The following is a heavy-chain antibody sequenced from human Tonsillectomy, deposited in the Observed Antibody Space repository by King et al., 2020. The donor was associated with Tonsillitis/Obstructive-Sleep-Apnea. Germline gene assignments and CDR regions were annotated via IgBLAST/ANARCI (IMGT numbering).Heavy chain of an antibody. V-gene: IGHV3-74*01. Sequence: VQLVESGGGLVQPGESLRLSCAASGFTFNIYWMHWVRQAPGKGLVWVSRINGDGSNTRYADSVRGRFTISRDNAKNTLYLQMNGLRAEDTAVYYCARDSYASGSLSPWGAFDIWGQGKMVTVSS. CDR3: ARDSYASGSLSPWGAFDI. CDR1: GFTFNIYW. D-gene: IGHD2-2*01. CDR2: INGDGSNT. J-gene: IGHJ3*02.